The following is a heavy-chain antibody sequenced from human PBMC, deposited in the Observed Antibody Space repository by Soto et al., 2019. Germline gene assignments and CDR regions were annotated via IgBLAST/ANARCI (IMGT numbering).Heavy chain of an antibody. J-gene: IGHJ5*02. Sequence: VQLVESGGGLVKPGGSLRLSCAASGFIFSDYCMAWIRQAPGKGLEWVSAISSGGGAKNVADSVRGRFTISRDNANNYLYLQMKSMRPEDTAVYYCARPLTGRTTGDCFDPWGQGTLVTVSS. CDR2: ISSGGGAK. V-gene: IGHV3-11*01. CDR3: ARPLTGRTTGDCFDP. D-gene: IGHD1-1*01. CDR1: GFIFSDYC.